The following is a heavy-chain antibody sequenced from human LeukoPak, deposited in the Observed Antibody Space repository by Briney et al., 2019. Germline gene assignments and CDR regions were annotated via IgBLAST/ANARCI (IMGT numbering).Heavy chain of an antibody. D-gene: IGHD1-26*01. CDR1: GFTFSSYS. J-gene: IGHJ4*02. CDR3: ARGKGSYPTDY. CDR2: IGSSSSTI. Sequence: GGSLRLSCAASGFTFSSYSMNWVRQAPGKGLEWVSYIGSSSSTIYYADSVKGRFTISRDNAKNSLYLQMNSLRAEDTAVYYCARGKGSYPTDYWGQGTLATVSS. V-gene: IGHV3-48*01.